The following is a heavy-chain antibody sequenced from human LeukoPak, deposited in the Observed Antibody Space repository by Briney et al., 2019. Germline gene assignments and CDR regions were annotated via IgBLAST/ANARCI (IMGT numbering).Heavy chain of an antibody. CDR3: ERDAAGWSRDY. J-gene: IGHJ4*02. Sequence: GGSLRLSCAASGFTFASSSMSWVRQAPGKGLEWVSTIAVDGSFYYADSMKGRFTISRDNAQNSLYLQMSSLRVDDTAVYYCERDAAGWSRDYWGQGTLVTVSS. D-gene: IGHD6-19*01. CDR2: IAVDGSF. V-gene: IGHV3-69-1*01. CDR1: GFTFASSS.